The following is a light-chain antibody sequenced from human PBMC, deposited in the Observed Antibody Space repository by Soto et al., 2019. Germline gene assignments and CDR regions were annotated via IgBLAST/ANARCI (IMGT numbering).Light chain of an antibody. CDR1: QSISSW. V-gene: IGKV1-5*03. CDR3: QQYDSYSLS. J-gene: IGKJ3*01. CDR2: EAS. Sequence: QMTQSPSTLSASGGDRVTITCRASQSISSWLAWYQQKPGKAPKLLFYEASTLDSGVASRFSGSGSGTDFTLTISNLQPDDFATYYCQQYDSYSLSFGPGTPVEIK.